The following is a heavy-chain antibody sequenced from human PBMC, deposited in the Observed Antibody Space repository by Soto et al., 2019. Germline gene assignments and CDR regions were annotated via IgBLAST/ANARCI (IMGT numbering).Heavy chain of an antibody. D-gene: IGHD6-19*01. J-gene: IGHJ4*02. CDR2: ISGGGGTT. CDR1: GFTFSSYA. Sequence: PVGSLRLSCAASGFTFSSYAMSWVRQAPGKGLEWVSAISGGGGTTYYADSVKGRFTISRDNSKNTLYLQMTSLRAEDTAVYYWTTGDRRSGWLCGQRPLVTVST. V-gene: IGHV3-23*01. CDR3: TTGDRRSGWL.